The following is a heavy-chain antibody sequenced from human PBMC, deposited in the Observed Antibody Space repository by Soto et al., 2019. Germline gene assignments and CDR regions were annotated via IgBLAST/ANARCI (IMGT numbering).Heavy chain of an antibody. Sequence: SETLSLTCTVSGGSISSSSYYWGWIRQPPGKGLEWIGSIYYSGSTYYNPSLKSRVTISVDTSKNQFSLKLSSVTAADTAVYYCARDRYYDSRWWAFDIWGQGTMVTVSS. CDR2: IYYSGST. CDR1: GGSISSSSYY. D-gene: IGHD3-22*01. CDR3: ARDRYYDSRWWAFDI. J-gene: IGHJ3*02. V-gene: IGHV4-39*02.